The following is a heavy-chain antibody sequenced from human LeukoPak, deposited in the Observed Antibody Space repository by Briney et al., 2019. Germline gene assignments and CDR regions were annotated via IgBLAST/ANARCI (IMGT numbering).Heavy chain of an antibody. J-gene: IGHJ5*02. D-gene: IGHD6-13*01. V-gene: IGHV4-4*07. CDR3: ARGTNSWVNGWFDP. CDR1: GGSISGYY. Sequence: SETLSLTCTVSGGSISGYYWSRIRQPAGKELEWIGRIFSSGSTAYNPSLKSRVTISLDTSKNIFSLNLGSVTAADTAFYYCARGTNSWVNGWFDPWGRGTLVTVSS. CDR2: IFSSGST.